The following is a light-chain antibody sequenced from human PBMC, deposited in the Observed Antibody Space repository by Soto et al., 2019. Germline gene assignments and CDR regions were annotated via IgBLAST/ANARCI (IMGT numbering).Light chain of an antibody. CDR3: QQLNSYPWT. CDR2: AAS. Sequence: DIQLTQSPSFLSASVGDRVTITCRASQGISSYLAWYQQKPGKAPKLLIYAASTLQSGVPSRFSGSGSGTEFTLTISSLQPDDFATYYCQQLNSYPWTFGQGTKVDIK. V-gene: IGKV1-9*01. J-gene: IGKJ1*01. CDR1: QGISSY.